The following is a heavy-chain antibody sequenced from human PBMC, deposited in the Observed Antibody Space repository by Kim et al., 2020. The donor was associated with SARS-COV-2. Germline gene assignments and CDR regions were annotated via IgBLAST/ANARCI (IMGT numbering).Heavy chain of an antibody. CDR2: IYYSGST. J-gene: IGHJ6*02. V-gene: IGHV4-39*01. D-gene: IGHD6-19*01. Sequence: SETLSLTCTVSGGSISSSSYYWGWIRQPPGKGLEWIGSIYYSGSTYYNPSLKSRVTISVDTSKNQFSLKLSSVTAADTAVYYCARHNSGRGLIPYYYYYGMDVWGQGTTVTVSS. CDR3: ARHNSGRGLIPYYYYYGMDV. CDR1: GGSISSSSYY.